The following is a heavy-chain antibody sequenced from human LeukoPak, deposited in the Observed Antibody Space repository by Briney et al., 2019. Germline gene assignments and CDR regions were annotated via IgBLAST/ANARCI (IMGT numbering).Heavy chain of an antibody. Sequence: SETLSLTCAVYGGSFSGYYWSWIRQPPGKGLEWIGYIYYSGSPNYNPSLKSRVTISVDTSKNQFSLKLTSVTAADTAVYYCARDRLYYFDYWGQGTLVTVSS. V-gene: IGHV4-59*01. CDR1: GGSFSGYY. J-gene: IGHJ4*02. CDR3: ARDRLYYFDY. CDR2: IYYSGSP.